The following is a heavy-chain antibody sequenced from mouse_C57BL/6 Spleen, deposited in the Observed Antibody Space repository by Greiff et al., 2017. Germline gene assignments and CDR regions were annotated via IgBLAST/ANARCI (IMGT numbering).Heavy chain of an antibody. CDR3: ARGGGYFDV. CDR2: ISSGSSTI. CDR1: GFTFSDYG. V-gene: IGHV5-17*01. J-gene: IGHJ1*03. Sequence: EVHLVESGGGLVKPGGSLKLSCAASGFTFSDYGMHWVRQAPEKGLEWVAYISSGSSTIYYADTVKGRFTISRDKAKNTLFLQMTSLRSEDTARYYCARGGGYFDVWGTGTTVTVSS.